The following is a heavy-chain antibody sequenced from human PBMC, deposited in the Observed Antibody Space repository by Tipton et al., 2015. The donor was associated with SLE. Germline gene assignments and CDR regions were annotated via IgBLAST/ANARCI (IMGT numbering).Heavy chain of an antibody. CDR3: ARVGWDYGDYLLDY. CDR1: GYSISSGYY. J-gene: IGHJ4*02. V-gene: IGHV4-38-2*01. CDR2: IYHSGST. Sequence: TLSLTCAVSGYSISSGYYWGWIRQPPGKGLEWIGSIYHSGSTYYNPSLQSRVTISVDTSKNQFSLKLSSVTAADTAVYYCARVGWDYGDYLLDYWGQGTLVTVSS. D-gene: IGHD4-17*01.